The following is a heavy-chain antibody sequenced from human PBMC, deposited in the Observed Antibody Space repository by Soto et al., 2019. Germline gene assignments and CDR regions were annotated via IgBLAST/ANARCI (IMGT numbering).Heavy chain of an antibody. D-gene: IGHD2-21*01. Sequence: GSVRLSCEASGFPFNTYAMTWFRQVPGMGLEWVSTTSNNGNTDFAESVRGRFTVSRDNSKNILYLQMTNLRVEDAAIYFCAKDLRPGLIVPTKSGFDPWGQGTLVTVS. J-gene: IGHJ5*02. CDR2: TSNNGNT. CDR3: AKDLRPGLIVPTKSGFDP. CDR1: GFPFNTYA. V-gene: IGHV3-23*01.